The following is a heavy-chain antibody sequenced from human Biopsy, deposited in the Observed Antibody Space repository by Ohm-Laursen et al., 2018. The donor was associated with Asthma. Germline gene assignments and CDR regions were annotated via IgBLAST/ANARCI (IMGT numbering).Heavy chain of an antibody. CDR2: INPVFGTT. J-gene: IGHJ4*02. D-gene: IGHD2-2*01. CDR1: GVSFTTYV. Sequence: SVKVSCKSLGVSFTTYVIGSVRQAPGQRIEWMGGINPVFGTTTYPQKFQDRDTITAADSTSTVYMELSSLRSEDTAVYYCARKAGSCVSRTCYALDFWGQGTLVTVSS. V-gene: IGHV1-69*13. CDR3: ARKAGSCVSRTCYALDF.